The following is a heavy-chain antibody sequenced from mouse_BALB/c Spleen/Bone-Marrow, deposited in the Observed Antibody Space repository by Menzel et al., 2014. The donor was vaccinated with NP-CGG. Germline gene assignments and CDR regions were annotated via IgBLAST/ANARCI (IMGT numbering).Heavy chain of an antibody. CDR2: IYPGDGDT. V-gene: IGHV1-80*01. Sequence: VKLMESGAELVRPGSSVKISCKASGYAFSVYWMNWAKQRPGQGLEWIGQIYPGDGDTNYNGKFKGRATLTADKSSNTAYMQLSSLTSEDSAVYFCAGGGISVDYWGQGTTLTVSS. J-gene: IGHJ2*01. CDR1: GYAFSVYW. CDR3: AGGGISVDY.